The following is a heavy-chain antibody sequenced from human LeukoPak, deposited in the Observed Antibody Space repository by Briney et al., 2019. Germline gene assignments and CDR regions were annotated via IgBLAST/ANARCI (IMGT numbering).Heavy chain of an antibody. Sequence: ASVKVSCKASGYTFTSYGISWVRQAPGQGLEWMGWISAYNGSTNYAQKLQGRVTMTTDTSTSTAYMELRSLRSDDTAVYYCARDLYYYDSSGYYGTYFDYWAREPWSPSPQ. CDR3: ARDLYYYDSSGYYGTYFDY. V-gene: IGHV1-18*01. D-gene: IGHD3-22*01. CDR2: ISAYNGST. CDR1: GYTFTSYG. J-gene: IGHJ4*02.